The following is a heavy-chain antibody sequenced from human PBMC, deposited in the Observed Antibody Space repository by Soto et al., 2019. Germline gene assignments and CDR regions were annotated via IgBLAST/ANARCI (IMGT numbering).Heavy chain of an antibody. CDR2: TYYRSKWYN. Sequence: SQTLSLTCAISGNTVPSNSAAWNWIRQSTSRGLEWLGRTYYRSKWYNDYAVSVKSRITINPDTSKNQFSLQLNSVTPEDTAVYYCARDLPYSSDGRVNNWFYTLGQRTPVTVSA. D-gene: IGHD6-19*01. J-gene: IGHJ5*02. V-gene: IGHV6-1*01. CDR1: GNTVPSNSAA. CDR3: ARDLPYSSDGRVNNWFYT.